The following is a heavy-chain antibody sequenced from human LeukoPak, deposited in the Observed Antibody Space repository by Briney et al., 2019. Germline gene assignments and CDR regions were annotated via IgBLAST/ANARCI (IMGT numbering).Heavy chain of an antibody. CDR1: GFTFSSYA. Sequence: GGSLRLSCAASGFTFSSYAMHWVRQAPGKGLEWVAVISYDGSNKYYADSVKGRFTISRDNSKDTLYLQMNSLRAEDTAVYYCARDPRYCSSTSCYTGWFDPWGQGTLVTVSS. D-gene: IGHD2-2*02. J-gene: IGHJ5*02. V-gene: IGHV3-30-3*01. CDR3: ARDPRYCSSTSCYTGWFDP. CDR2: ISYDGSNK.